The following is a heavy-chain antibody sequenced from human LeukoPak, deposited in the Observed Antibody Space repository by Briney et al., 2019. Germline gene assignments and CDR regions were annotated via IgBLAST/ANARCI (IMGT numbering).Heavy chain of an antibody. Sequence: GGSLRLSCAASGFTFSNYGIHWVRQAPGKGLEWVAVISYDGSNKYYADSVKGRFTISRDNSKNTLYLQMNSLRAEDTAVYYCARDRNYGGNRDYFDYWGQGTLVTVSS. CDR1: GFTFSNYG. J-gene: IGHJ4*02. CDR3: ARDRNYGGNRDYFDY. CDR2: ISYDGSNK. D-gene: IGHD4-23*01. V-gene: IGHV3-30*03.